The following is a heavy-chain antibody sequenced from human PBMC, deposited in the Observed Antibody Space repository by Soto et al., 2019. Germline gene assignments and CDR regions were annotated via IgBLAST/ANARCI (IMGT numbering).Heavy chain of an antibody. V-gene: IGHV3-23*01. D-gene: IGHD3-10*01. CDR3: AKEGRGLHGPKNAFDI. CDR1: GFTFSSYA. Sequence: GGSLRLSCAASGFTFSSYAMSWVRQAPGKGLEWVSAISGSGGSTYYADSVKGRFTISRDNSKNTLYLQMNSLRAEDTAVYYCAKEGRGLHGPKNAFDIWGQGTMVTVPS. J-gene: IGHJ3*02. CDR2: ISGSGGST.